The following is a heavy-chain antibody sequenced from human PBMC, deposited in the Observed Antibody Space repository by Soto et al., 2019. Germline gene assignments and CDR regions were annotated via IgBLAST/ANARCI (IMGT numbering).Heavy chain of an antibody. CDR2: IIPIFGTA. D-gene: IGHD5-18*01. V-gene: IGHV1-69*13. Sequence: ASVKVSCKASGGTFSSYAISWVRQAPGQGFEWMGGIIPIFGTANYAQKFQGRVTITADESTSTAYMEPSSLRSEDTAVYYCARALDTAMVPGWFDPWGQGTLVTVSS. CDR1: GGTFSSYA. CDR3: ARALDTAMVPGWFDP. J-gene: IGHJ5*02.